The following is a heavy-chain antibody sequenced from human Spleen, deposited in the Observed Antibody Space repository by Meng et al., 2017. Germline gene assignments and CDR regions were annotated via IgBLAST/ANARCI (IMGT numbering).Heavy chain of an antibody. V-gene: IGHV3-23*01. J-gene: IGHJ5*02. D-gene: IGHD6-6*01. CDR2: ISGSGGST. CDR1: GFTFSTYG. Sequence: EVQLLESGGGLVQPGGSLRLTCSASGFTFSTYGMSRVRQAPGKGLEWVSAISGSGGSTYYADSVKGRFTISRDNSKNTLYLQMNSLRAEDTAVYYCAKDRPTLFDPWGQGTLVTVSS. CDR3: AKDRPTLFDP.